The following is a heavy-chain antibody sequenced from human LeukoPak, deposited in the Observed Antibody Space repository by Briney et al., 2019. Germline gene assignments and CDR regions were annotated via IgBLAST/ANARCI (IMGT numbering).Heavy chain of an antibody. J-gene: IGHJ4*02. V-gene: IGHV3-43*02. CDR1: DA. Sequence: GGSLRLSCAAPDAIHWVRQAPGEGLEWVSLISGDGGSTFYADSVKGRFTISRDNSKNSLYLQMNSLRSDDTALYYCARESESSGWYDYWGQGTLVTVSS. CDR2: ISGDGGST. D-gene: IGHD6-19*01. CDR3: ARESESSGWYDY.